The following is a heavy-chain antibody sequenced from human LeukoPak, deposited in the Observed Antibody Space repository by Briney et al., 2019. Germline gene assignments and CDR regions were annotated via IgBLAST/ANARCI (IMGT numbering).Heavy chain of an antibody. CDR3: AKTSAGIRGGYFDY. Sequence: PGGSLRLSCAASGFTFSSYSLNWVRQAPGKGLEWVSSISSSSSYIHSADSVRGRFTISRDNAKNSLFLQMNSLRAEDTAVYYCAKTSAGIRGGYFDYWGQGTLVTDSS. V-gene: IGHV3-21*01. CDR2: ISSSSSYI. D-gene: IGHD3-10*01. CDR1: GFTFSSYS. J-gene: IGHJ4*02.